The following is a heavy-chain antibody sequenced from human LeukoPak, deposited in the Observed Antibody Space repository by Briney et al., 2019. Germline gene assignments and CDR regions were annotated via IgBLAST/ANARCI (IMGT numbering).Heavy chain of an antibody. D-gene: IGHD4-11*01. J-gene: IGHJ4*02. Sequence: PGGSLRLSCAASGFTFSSYGMHWVRQAPGKGLEWVAFIRYDGSNKYYADSVEGRFTISRDNSKNTLYLQMNNLRAEDTAVYYCASNDYNNYVEDYWGQGTLVTVSS. V-gene: IGHV3-30*02. CDR3: ASNDYNNYVEDY. CDR1: GFTFSSYG. CDR2: IRYDGSNK.